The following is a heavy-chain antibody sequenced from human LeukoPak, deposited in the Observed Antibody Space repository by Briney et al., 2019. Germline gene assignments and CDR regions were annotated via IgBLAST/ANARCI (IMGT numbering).Heavy chain of an antibody. J-gene: IGHJ6*02. V-gene: IGHV3-73*01. CDR1: GFTFSGSA. CDR2: IRSKANSYAT. Sequence: GGSLRLSCAASGFTFSGSAMHWVRQASGKGLEWVGRIRSKANSYATAYAASVKGRFTISRDDSKNTAYLQMNSLKTEDTAVYFCARGGGLDVWGQGATVTVSS. CDR3: ARGGGLDV. D-gene: IGHD3-16*01.